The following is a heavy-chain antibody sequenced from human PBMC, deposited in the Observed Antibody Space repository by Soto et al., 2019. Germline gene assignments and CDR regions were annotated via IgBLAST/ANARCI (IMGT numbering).Heavy chain of an antibody. CDR3: AKGSTAMTYFDY. D-gene: IGHD5-18*01. V-gene: IGHV3-30*18. CDR2: ISYDGSNK. Sequence: QVQLVESGGGVVQPGRSLRLSCAASGFTFSSYGMHWVRQAPGKGLEWVAVISYDGSNKYYADSVKGRFTISRDNYKNTLYLQMHSLRAEDTAVYYCAKGSTAMTYFDYWGQGTLVTVSS. CDR1: GFTFSSYG. J-gene: IGHJ4*02.